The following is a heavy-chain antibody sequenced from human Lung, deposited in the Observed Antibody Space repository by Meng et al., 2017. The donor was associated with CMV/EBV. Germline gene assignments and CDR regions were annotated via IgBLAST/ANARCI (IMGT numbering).Heavy chain of an antibody. V-gene: IGHV4-4*07. Sequence: QVHLQESGPGLVKPLEPLSLTCSVSGVSISGFYWSWIRQPAGKGLEWIGRIYINGDTNYNPSLKSRVTISKDTSKNQISLRLTSVTAADTAIYYCATGSGDFDHWGRGTLVTVAS. J-gene: IGHJ4*02. CDR1: GVSISGFY. D-gene: IGHD1-26*01. CDR3: ATGSGDFDH. CDR2: IYINGDT.